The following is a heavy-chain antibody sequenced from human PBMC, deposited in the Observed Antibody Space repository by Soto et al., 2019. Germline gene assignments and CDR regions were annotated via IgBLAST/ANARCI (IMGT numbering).Heavy chain of an antibody. CDR1: GGTFSSYA. V-gene: IGHV1-69*13. CDR3: ACPVEMATRARADYYYGMDV. CDR2: IIPIFGTA. J-gene: IGHJ6*02. D-gene: IGHD5-12*01. Sequence: SVKVSCKASGGTFSSYAISWVRQAPGQGLEWMGGIIPIFGTANYAQKFQGRVTITADESTRTAYMELSSLRSEDTAVYYCACPVEMATRARADYYYGMDVWGQGTTVTVSS.